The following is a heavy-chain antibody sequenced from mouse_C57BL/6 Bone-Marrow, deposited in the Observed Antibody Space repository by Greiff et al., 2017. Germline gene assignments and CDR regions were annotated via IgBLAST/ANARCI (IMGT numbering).Heavy chain of an antibody. CDR3: ARLTTVVAYYFDY. CDR2: IDPNSGGT. CDR1: GYTFTRYW. Sequence: VLLQQPGAGLVQPGASVKLSCKASGYTFTRYWMHWVRQSPGRGLEWIGRIDPNSGGTKYNEKFKGKATLTVDKPSSTAYMQLSILTSEDSAVFYCARLTTVVAYYFDYWGQGTTLTVSS. V-gene: IGHV1-72*01. J-gene: IGHJ2*01. D-gene: IGHD1-1*01.